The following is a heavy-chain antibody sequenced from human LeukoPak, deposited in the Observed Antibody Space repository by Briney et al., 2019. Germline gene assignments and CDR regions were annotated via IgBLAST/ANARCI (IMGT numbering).Heavy chain of an antibody. CDR3: ARGAGITIFGVVTLGATSLPRLYGMDV. CDR2: IYYSGTT. Sequence: SETLSLTCTVSGVSISSYNWTWIRQPPGRGLEWLGYIYYSGTTKYNTSLKSRVTISVDTSKTQFTLRLNSVPAADTAVYDWARGAGITIFGVVTLGATSLPRLYGMDVWGQGTTVTVSS. CDR1: GVSISSYN. D-gene: IGHD3-3*01. V-gene: IGHV4-59*13. J-gene: IGHJ6*02.